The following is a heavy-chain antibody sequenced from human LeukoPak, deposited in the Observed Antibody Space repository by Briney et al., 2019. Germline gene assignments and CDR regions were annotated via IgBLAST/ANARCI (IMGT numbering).Heavy chain of an antibody. Sequence: GGSLRLSCAASGFTDSTNYMRWVGQAPGKGLEGVSLINSGGSTYFADSVKGRFTISRDNSKNTLYLQMNSLTVEDTAVYYCARERYAGSNSIRCFDCWGQGTLVTVSS. CDR3: ARERYAGSNSIRCFDC. CDR2: INSGGST. CDR1: GFTDSTNY. V-gene: IGHV3-66*01. D-gene: IGHD2-2*01. J-gene: IGHJ4*02.